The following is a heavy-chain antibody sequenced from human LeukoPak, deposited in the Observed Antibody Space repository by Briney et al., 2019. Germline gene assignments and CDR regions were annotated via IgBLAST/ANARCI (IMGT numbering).Heavy chain of an antibody. Sequence: SETLSLTCTVSGGSISSSSYYWGWIRQPPGKGLEWIGSIYYSGSTYYNPSLKSRVTISVDTSKNQFSLKLSSVTAADTAVYYCARGYIGNWFDPWGQGTLVTVSS. V-gene: IGHV4-39*07. CDR2: IYYSGST. J-gene: IGHJ5*02. CDR3: ARGYIGNWFDP. CDR1: GGSISSSSYY. D-gene: IGHD5-12*01.